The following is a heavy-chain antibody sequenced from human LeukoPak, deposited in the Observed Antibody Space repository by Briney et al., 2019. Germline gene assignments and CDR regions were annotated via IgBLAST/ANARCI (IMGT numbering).Heavy chain of an antibody. V-gene: IGHV1-3*01. Sequence: ASVKVPCKASGYTFTSYAMHWVRQAPGQRLEWMGWINAGNGNTKYSQKFQDRITMTTDTSTSTAYLELTSLRSDDTAVYYCARDWGAPHTLNFDSWGQGTLVTVSS. J-gene: IGHJ4*02. CDR1: GYTFTSYA. CDR3: ARDWGAPHTLNFDS. D-gene: IGHD1-26*01. CDR2: INAGNGNT.